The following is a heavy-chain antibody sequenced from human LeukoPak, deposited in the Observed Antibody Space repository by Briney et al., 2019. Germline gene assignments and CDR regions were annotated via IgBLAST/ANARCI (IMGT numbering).Heavy chain of an antibody. J-gene: IGHJ4*02. CDR3: AGAGKSGTHCSSTSCRAFDY. D-gene: IGHD2-2*01. CDR2: ISAYNGNT. V-gene: IGHV1-18*01. Sequence: ASVKVSCKASGYTFTSYGISWVRQAPGQGLEWMGWISAYNGNTNYAQKLQGRVTMTTDTSTSTAYMELRSLRSDDTAVYYCAGAGKSGTHCSSTSCRAFDYWGQGTLVTVSS. CDR1: GYTFTSYG.